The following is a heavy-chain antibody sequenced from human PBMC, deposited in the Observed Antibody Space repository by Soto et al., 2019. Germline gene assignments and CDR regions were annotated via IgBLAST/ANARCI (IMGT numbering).Heavy chain of an antibody. J-gene: IGHJ4*02. CDR2: IYYSGST. V-gene: IGHV4-31*03. CDR3: ARESMITFGGVIVNYFDD. Sequence: PHTPPLTSTFSGHPISSGGSSSSWIRQHPGKGLEWIGYIYYSGSTYYNSSLKSRGTISVDTSKNQFSLKLSSVTAADTAVYYCARESMITFGGVIVNYFDDWGQGTLVTVSS. CDR1: GHPISSGGSS. D-gene: IGHD3-16*02.